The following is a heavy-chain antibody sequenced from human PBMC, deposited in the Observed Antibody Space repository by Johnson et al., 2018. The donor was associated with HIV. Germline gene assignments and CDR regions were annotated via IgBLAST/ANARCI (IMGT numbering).Heavy chain of an antibody. CDR2: IWYDGSNK. D-gene: IGHD1-26*01. V-gene: IGHV3-33*06. Sequence: QVQLVESGGGVVQPGRSLRLSCAASGFTFSSYAMHWVRQAPGKGLEWVAVIWYDGSNKYYADSVKGRFTISRDNSKNTLYLQMNSLRAEDTAVYYCEKVQGSYAPPLDAFDIWCQGTMVTVSS. J-gene: IGHJ3*02. CDR1: GFTFSSYA. CDR3: EKVQGSYAPPLDAFDI.